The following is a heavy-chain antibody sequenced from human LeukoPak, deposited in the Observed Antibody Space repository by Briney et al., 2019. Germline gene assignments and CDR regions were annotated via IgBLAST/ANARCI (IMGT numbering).Heavy chain of an antibody. V-gene: IGHV3-21*05. CDR2: ISSSSSDT. D-gene: IGHD3-10*01. CDR1: GFTFSRYS. CDR3: ARGRSSSGSMNEY. J-gene: IGHJ4*02. Sequence: GGSLRLSCAASGFTFSRYSMNWVRQAPGKGLEWVSYISSSSSDTYYADSVKVRFTISRDNAKNSLYLQMNSLRAEDTAVYYCARGRSSSGSMNEYWGQGTLVTVSS.